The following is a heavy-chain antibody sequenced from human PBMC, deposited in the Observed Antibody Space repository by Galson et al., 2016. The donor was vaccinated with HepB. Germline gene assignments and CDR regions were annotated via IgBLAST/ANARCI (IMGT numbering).Heavy chain of an antibody. CDR2: IRSKAYGGTT. Sequence: SLRLSCAASGFTFSPYFMSWFRQAPGKGLDWVGLIRSKAYGGTTDYAASLKGRCIISRDDSKSITYLQMNSLKTEDTAVYYCSRFLRPIADYYGSESLFDYWGQGTQVTVSS. CDR1: GFTFSPYF. J-gene: IGHJ4*02. CDR3: SRFLRPIADYYGSESLFDY. D-gene: IGHD3-10*01. V-gene: IGHV3-49*03.